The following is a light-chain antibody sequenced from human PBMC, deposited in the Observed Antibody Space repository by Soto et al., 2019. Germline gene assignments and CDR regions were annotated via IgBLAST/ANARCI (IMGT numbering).Light chain of an antibody. J-gene: IGLJ3*02. CDR2: INTDGSH. V-gene: IGLV4-69*01. CDR3: QTWDSGIVV. Sequence: QSVLTQSPSASASLGPSVKLTCSLSSGHSNYAIAWHQQQPEKGRRYLMKINTDGSHNKGAVIPDRFSGSTSGPERYLTISRLQAEDEADYYCQTWDSGIVVFGAGTKLTVL. CDR1: SGHSNYA.